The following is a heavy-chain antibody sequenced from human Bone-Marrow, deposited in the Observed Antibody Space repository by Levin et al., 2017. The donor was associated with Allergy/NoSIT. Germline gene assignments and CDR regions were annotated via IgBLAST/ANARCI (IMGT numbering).Heavy chain of an antibody. CDR3: ARDWISYSSGWYGGAFDI. CDR2: ISYDGSNK. CDR1: GFTFSSYA. Sequence: GGSLRLSCAASGFTFSSYAMHWVRQAPGKGLEWVAVISYDGSNKYYADSVKGRFTISRDNSKNTLYLQMNSLRAEDTAVYYCARDWISYSSGWYGGAFDIWGQGTMVTVSS. V-gene: IGHV3-30-3*01. J-gene: IGHJ3*02. D-gene: IGHD6-19*01.